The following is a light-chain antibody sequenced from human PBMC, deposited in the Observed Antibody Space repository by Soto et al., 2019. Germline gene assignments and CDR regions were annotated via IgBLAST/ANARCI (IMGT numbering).Light chain of an antibody. V-gene: IGKV3-15*01. CDR2: GAS. J-gene: IGKJ1*01. CDR3: QQHNNWPRT. Sequence: EIVMTQSPVTLSVSPGERATLSCRASQSVSNNLAWYQQKPGQAPRLLIYGASTRATGIPARFSGSGSGTEFTLTISSLQSEDFAVYYCQQHNNWPRTFGQGTKVDIK. CDR1: QSVSNN.